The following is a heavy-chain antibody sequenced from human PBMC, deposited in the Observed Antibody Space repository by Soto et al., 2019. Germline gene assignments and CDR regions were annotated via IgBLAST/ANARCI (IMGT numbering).Heavy chain of an antibody. J-gene: IGHJ3*02. Sequence: SVKVSCKASGGTFSIYTISWVRQAPGQGLEWMGRIIPILGIANYAQKFQGRVTITADKSTSTAYMELSSLRSEDTAVYYCARGGVTTVTADAFDIWGQGTMVTV. D-gene: IGHD4-17*01. CDR3: ARGGVTTVTADAFDI. V-gene: IGHV1-69*02. CDR1: GGTFSIYT. CDR2: IIPILGIA.